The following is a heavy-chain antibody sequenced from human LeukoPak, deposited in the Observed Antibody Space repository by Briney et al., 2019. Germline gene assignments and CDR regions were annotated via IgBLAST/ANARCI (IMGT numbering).Heavy chain of an antibody. D-gene: IGHD3-10*01. CDR3: ARDIHYYASGPDY. CDR1: GGSFSDYY. CDR2: INHSGST. Sequence: SETLSLTCAVYGGSFSDYYWTWIRQPPGKGLEWIGEINHSGSTNYNPSLKSRVTISVDTSKNQFSLKLSSVTAADTAVYYCARDIHYYASGPDYWGQGTLVTVSS. J-gene: IGHJ4*02. V-gene: IGHV4-34*01.